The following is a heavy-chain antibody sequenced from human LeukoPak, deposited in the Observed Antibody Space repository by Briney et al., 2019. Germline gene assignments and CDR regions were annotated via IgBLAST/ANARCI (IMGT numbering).Heavy chain of an antibody. D-gene: IGHD6-25*01. V-gene: IGHV4-39*01. Sequence: SETLSLTCTVSGGSISSSSYYWGWIRQPPGKGLEWVGSIYYSGSTYYNPSLKSRVTISVDTSKNQFSLKLSSVTAADTAVYYCASQKGGIAASTGYWGQGTLVTVSS. CDR2: IYYSGST. CDR1: GGSISSSSYY. J-gene: IGHJ4*02. CDR3: ASQKGGIAASTGY.